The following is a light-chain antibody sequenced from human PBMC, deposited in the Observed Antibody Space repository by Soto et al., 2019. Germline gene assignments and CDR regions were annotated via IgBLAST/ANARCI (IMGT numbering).Light chain of an antibody. CDR1: QSVSSSY. J-gene: IGKJ1*01. CDR2: GAS. V-gene: IGKV3-20*01. Sequence: EIVLTQSPGTLSLSPGERATLSCRASQSVSSSYLAWYQQKPGQAPRLLMYGASSRATGIPDRFSGSGSGTDFTLTISRLEPEDFAVYYCHQYGGSPRTLGQGTKVEIK. CDR3: HQYGGSPRT.